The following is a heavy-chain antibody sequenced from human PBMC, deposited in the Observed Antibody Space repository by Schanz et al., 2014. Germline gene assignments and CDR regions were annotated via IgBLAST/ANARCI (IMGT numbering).Heavy chain of an antibody. Sequence: QVQLQQWGAGLLKPSETLSLTCAVYGGSFSSNYWSWIRQPPGKGLEWIGEINQSGNTNYNASLKSRVTISVDKSKNQFSLKVRSVTAADTAVYYCARDSLRGATGGYGMDVWGQGTTVTVSS. CDR3: ARDSLRGATGGYGMDV. CDR2: INQSGNT. D-gene: IGHD2-8*02. J-gene: IGHJ6*02. CDR1: GGSFSSNY. V-gene: IGHV4-34*02.